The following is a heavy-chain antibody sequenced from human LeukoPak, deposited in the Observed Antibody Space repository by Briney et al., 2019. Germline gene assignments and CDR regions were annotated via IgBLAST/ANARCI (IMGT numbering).Heavy chain of an antibody. V-gene: IGHV1-24*01. CDR3: VRPVVSASSNYLDF. J-gene: IGHJ4*02. CDR1: GYTLTELS. Sequence: GASVKVSCTVSGYTLTELSMHWVRQAPGKGLEWMGGFDPEDGETIYAQKFQGRVTMTEDTSTDTAYMELSSLRSEDTAVYYCVRPVVSASSNYLDFWGQGTLVTVSS. D-gene: IGHD4-23*01. CDR2: FDPEDGET.